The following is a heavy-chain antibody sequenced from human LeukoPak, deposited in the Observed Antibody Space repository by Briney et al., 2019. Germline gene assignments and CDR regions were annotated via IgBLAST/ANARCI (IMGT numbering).Heavy chain of an antibody. CDR3: ATRGYSYGPPAPDY. CDR1: GGSISSGGYY. V-gene: IGHV4-31*03. J-gene: IGHJ4*02. CDR2: INHSGST. Sequence: SQTLSLTCTVSGGSISSGGYYWSWIRQHPGKGLEWIGEINHSGSTNYNPSLKSRVTISVDTSKNQFSLKLSSVTAADTAVYYCATRGYSYGPPAPDYWGQGTLVTVSS. D-gene: IGHD5-18*01.